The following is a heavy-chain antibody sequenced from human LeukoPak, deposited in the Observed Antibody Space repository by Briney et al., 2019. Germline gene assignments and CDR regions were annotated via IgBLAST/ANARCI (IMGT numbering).Heavy chain of an antibody. CDR3: AKVARQLSAPYYYYYMDV. CDR1: GFTFSSYA. D-gene: IGHD6-13*01. V-gene: IGHV3-23*01. J-gene: IGHJ6*03. CDR2: ISGSGGST. Sequence: PGGSLRLSCAASGFTFSSYAMSWVRQAPGKGLEWVSVISGSGGSTYYADSVKGRFTISRDNSKNTLYLQMNSLRAEDTAVYYCAKVARQLSAPYYYYYMDVWGKGTTVTVSS.